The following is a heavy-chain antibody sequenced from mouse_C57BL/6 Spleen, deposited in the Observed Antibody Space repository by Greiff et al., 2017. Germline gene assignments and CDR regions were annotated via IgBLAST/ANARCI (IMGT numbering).Heavy chain of an antibody. CDR2: IYPGSGST. Sequence: QVQLQQPGAELVKPGASVKMSCKASGYTFTSYWITWVKQRPGQGLEWIGDIYPGSGSTNYNEKFKSKATLTVDTSSSTAYMQLSSLTSEDAAVYYCARGGVYSPWYFDVWGTGTTVTVSS. CDR1: GYTFTSYW. J-gene: IGHJ1*03. CDR3: ARGGVYSPWYFDV. V-gene: IGHV1-55*01.